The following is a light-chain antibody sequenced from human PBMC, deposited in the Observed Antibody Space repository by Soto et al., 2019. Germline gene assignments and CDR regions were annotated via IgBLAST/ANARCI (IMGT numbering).Light chain of an antibody. J-gene: IGKJ4*01. Sequence: DIQTTQSPSSLSASVGDRVTITCRASQGISTYLAWYQQKPGKVPKLLIYAASTLQSGVPSRFSGSGSGTDFTRTISSLHPEDVETYYCQEYNSAAHTFGGGTNVEIK. CDR3: QEYNSAAHT. V-gene: IGKV1-27*01. CDR1: QGISTY. CDR2: AAS.